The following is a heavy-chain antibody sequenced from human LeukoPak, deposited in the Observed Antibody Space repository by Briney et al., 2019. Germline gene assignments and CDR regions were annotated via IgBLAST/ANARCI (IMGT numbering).Heavy chain of an antibody. Sequence: PSETLSLTCTASGGSISSYYWSWIRQPPGKGLEWIGCIYYSVNTNYNPSLKSRVTISVDTSKNQFSLKLTSVTAADTAVYYCARSAGYQLLEGYYCYMDVWGKGTTVTVSS. CDR1: GGSISSYY. V-gene: IGHV4-59*01. J-gene: IGHJ6*03. CDR3: ARSAGYQLLEGYYCYMDV. D-gene: IGHD2-2*01. CDR2: IYYSVNT.